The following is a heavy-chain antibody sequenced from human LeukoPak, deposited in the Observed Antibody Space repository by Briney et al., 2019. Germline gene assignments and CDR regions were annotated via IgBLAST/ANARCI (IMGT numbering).Heavy chain of an antibody. J-gene: IGHJ4*02. CDR2: ITQDGSEK. V-gene: IGHV3-7*01. CDR3: LRDRGYSTYDC. Sequence: PGGPLRPSCAASEFSLSAYWMNWVRQAPGKGLEGVASITQDGSEKYSADSVKGRLPIYRDNAKNSLYLQMNTQRAEDTAVYYCLRDRGYSTYDCWGQGTLVTVSS. CDR1: EFSLSAYW. D-gene: IGHD5-12*01.